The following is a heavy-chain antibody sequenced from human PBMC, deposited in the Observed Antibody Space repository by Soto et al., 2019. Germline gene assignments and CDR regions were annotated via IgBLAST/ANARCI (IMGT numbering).Heavy chain of an antibody. V-gene: IGHV3-11*01. J-gene: IGHJ4*02. CDR3: ASVHGGGGLTLEY. CDR2: ISNSGRIK. D-gene: IGHD3-16*01. Sequence: QVHLEESGGGLVKPGGSLRLSCTASGFIFSDYYMNWIRQAPGKGLEWVSGISNSGRIKHHADSVAGRFTISRDNAKDSLFLQMNRLRPEDSAIYYCASVHGGGGLTLEYGGQGTLVTVSS. CDR1: GFIFSDYY.